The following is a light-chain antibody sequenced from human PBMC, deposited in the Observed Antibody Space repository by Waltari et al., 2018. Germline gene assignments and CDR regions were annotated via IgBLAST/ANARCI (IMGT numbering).Light chain of an antibody. V-gene: IGKV3D-15*01. CDR3: HQYNNWWT. CDR1: QSVSTN. J-gene: IGKJ1*01. Sequence: ETVLTQSPATLSVSPGERVTLSCRASQSVSTNLAWYQQKPGQAPRLLICGVSTRATGIPGRFSGSGSGTEFTLTINTLQSEDFAVYYCHQYNNWWTFGQGTKVEIK. CDR2: GVS.